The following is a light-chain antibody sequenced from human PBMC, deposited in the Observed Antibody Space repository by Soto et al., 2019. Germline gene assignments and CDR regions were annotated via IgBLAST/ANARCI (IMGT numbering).Light chain of an antibody. CDR2: RNN. CDR3: AAWDDSLSGVV. CDR1: SSNIGSNY. V-gene: IGLV1-47*01. J-gene: IGLJ2*01. Sequence: VLTQPPSASGTPGQRVTISCSGSSSNIGSNYVYWYHQLPGTAPKLLIYRNNQRPSGVPDRFSGSKSGTSASLAISGLRSEDEADYYCAAWDDSLSGVVFGGGTKLTVL.